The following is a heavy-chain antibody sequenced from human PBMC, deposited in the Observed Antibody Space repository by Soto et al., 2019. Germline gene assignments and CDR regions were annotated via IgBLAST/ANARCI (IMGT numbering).Heavy chain of an antibody. D-gene: IGHD3-22*01. J-gene: IGHJ4*02. CDR2: IYPGDSDT. CDR1: GYSVTSYW. Sequence: GESLKISCKGSGYSVTSYWIGWVRQMPGKGLEWMGIIYPGDSDTRYSPSFQGQVTISSDKSIRTAYLQWSSLKASDTAMYYCARRDYYYDSSGHDYYFDYWGQGTLVTVSS. V-gene: IGHV5-51*01. CDR3: ARRDYYYDSSGHDYYFDY.